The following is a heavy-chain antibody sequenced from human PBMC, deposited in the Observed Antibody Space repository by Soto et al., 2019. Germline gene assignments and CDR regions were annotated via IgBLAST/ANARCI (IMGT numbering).Heavy chain of an antibody. CDR3: ARVSLITGTTTRWFDP. V-gene: IGHV4-31*03. CDR1: GGSISSGGYY. J-gene: IGHJ5*02. Sequence: QVQLQESGPGLVKPSQTLSLTCTVSGGSISSGGYYWSWIRQHPGKGLEWIGYIYYSGSTYYNPSLKSRVTISVDTSKNQFSLKLSSVTAADTAVYYCARVSLITGTTTRWFDPWGQGTLVTVSS. CDR2: IYYSGST. D-gene: IGHD1-7*01.